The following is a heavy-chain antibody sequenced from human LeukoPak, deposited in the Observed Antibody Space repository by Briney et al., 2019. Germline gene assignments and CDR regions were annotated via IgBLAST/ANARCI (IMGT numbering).Heavy chain of an antibody. CDR3: AREPPDDYNFDY. D-gene: IGHD4-11*01. V-gene: IGHV1-46*01. J-gene: IGHJ4*02. Sequence: GASVKVSCKASGYTFTSYYMYWVRQTPGQGLEWMGIIYPSGGRTSYAQKFQGRVTMTRDTSTSTVYMKLSSLTSEDTAVYYCAREPPDDYNFDYWGQGTLVTVSS. CDR1: GYTFTSYY. CDR2: IYPSGGRT.